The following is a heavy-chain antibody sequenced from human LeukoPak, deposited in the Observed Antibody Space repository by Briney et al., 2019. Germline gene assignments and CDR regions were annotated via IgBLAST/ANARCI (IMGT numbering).Heavy chain of an antibody. J-gene: IGHJ4*02. D-gene: IGHD1-26*01. V-gene: IGHV3-74*01. CDR1: GFTFSSYW. CDR3: ARARGSYDLFDY. CDR2: INTDGGST. Sequence: GGSLRLSCAASGFTFSSYWMQWVRQAPGKGPVWVSRINTDGGSTSYADSVKGRFTISRDNAKNTLYLQMNSLRAEDTAVYYCARARGSYDLFDYWGQGTLVTVSS.